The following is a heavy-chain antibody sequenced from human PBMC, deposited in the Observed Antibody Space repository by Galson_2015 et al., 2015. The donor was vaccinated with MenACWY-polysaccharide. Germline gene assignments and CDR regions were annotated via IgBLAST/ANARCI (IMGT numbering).Heavy chain of an antibody. D-gene: IGHD5-12*01. Sequence: SLRLSCAASGFTFNNYWMSWLRQAPGKGLEWVANITKDGGEKYYVDSVKGRFTISRDNAKKSLYLQMDSLRAEDTAVYYCARDAQRGYSGYDYFFDYWGQGTLVTVSS. J-gene: IGHJ4*02. CDR1: GFTFNNYW. CDR2: ITKDGGEK. V-gene: IGHV3-7*01. CDR3: ARDAQRGYSGYDYFFDY.